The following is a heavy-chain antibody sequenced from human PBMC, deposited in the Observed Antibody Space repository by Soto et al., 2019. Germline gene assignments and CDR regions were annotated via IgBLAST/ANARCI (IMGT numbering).Heavy chain of an antibody. J-gene: IGHJ5*02. D-gene: IGHD3-10*01. CDR1: GYTFTSYY. CDR3: ARDRVLQNWFDP. V-gene: IGHV1-46*01. Sequence: ASVKVSCKASGYTFTSYYMHWVRQAPGQGLGWMGIINPSGGSTSYAQKFQGRVTMTRDTSTSTVYMELSSLRSEDTAVYYCARDRVLQNWFDPWGQGTLVTVSS. CDR2: INPSGGST.